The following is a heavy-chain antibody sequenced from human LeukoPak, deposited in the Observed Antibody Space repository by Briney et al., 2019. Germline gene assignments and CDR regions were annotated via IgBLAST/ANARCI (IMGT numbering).Heavy chain of an antibody. CDR1: GGFISSGSYY. CDR3: ASQDDYGDYVEVY. CDR2: IYYSGST. D-gene: IGHD4-17*01. Sequence: SETLSLTCTVSGGFISSGSYYWGWIRQPPGKGLEWIGSIYYSGSTYYNPSLKSRVTISVDTSKNQFSLKLSSVTAADTAVYYCASQDDYGDYVEVYWGQGTLVTVSS. J-gene: IGHJ4*02. V-gene: IGHV4-39*01.